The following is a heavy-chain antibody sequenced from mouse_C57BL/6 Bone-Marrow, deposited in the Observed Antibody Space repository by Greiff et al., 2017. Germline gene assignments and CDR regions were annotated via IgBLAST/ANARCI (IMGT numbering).Heavy chain of an antibody. CDR1: GYTFTDYN. D-gene: IGHD1-1*01. CDR3: ARHGSSPSWFAY. Sequence: EVQLQQSGPELVKPGASVKIPCKASGYTFTDYNMDWVKQSHGKSLEWIGDINPNNGGTIYNQKFKGKATLTVDKSSSTAYMELRSLTAEDTAVYACARHGSSPSWFAYWGQGTLVTVSA. CDR2: INPNNGGT. V-gene: IGHV1-18*01. J-gene: IGHJ3*01.